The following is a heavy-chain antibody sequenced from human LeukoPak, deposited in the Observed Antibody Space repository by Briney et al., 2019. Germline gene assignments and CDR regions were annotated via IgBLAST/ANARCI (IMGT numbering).Heavy chain of an antibody. J-gene: IGHJ4*02. CDR2: ISGSVVST. V-gene: IGHV3-23*01. CDR1: GFTSSSFA. D-gene: IGHD3-22*01. Sequence: GGSLRLSCAASGFTSSSFAMSWVRGSPGKGRGGVSAISGSVVSTYYADSVKGRFTISRDNSKNTLYLQMNSLRAEDTAVYYCAKGDYYDSSPPSWWGQGTLVTVSS. CDR3: AKGDYYDSSPPSW.